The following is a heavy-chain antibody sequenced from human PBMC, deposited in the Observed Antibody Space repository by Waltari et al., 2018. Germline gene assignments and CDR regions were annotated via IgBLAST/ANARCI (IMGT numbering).Heavy chain of an antibody. J-gene: IGHJ4*02. CDR3: ARGGVSHYYDSSSYPDY. D-gene: IGHD3-22*01. Sequence: QVQLMQSDAEVKKPGASVKVSCQASGYDFIDYGITWVRQAVGQGPGGLGGVRTDNGKTNYAQRFQGRVTMTTDRSTRTAYMELRSLTSDDTAVYYCARGGVSHYYDSSSYPDYWGQGTLITVSS. CDR1: GYDFIDYG. V-gene: IGHV1-18*04. CDR2: VRTDNGKT.